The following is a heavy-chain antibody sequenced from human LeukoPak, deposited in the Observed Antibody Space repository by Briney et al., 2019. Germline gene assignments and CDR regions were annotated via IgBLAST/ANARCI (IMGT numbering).Heavy chain of an antibody. D-gene: IGHD1-1*01. CDR2: FDPEDGET. V-gene: IGHV1-24*01. CDR3: ATDLFTTGRTDY. CDR1: GYTLTELS. Sequence: ASVKVSCKVSGYTLTELSIHWVRQAPGKGLEWMGGFDPEDGETIYAQKFQGRVTMTEDTSTDTAYMELSSLRSEDTAVYYCATDLFTTGRTDYWGQGTLVTVSS. J-gene: IGHJ4*02.